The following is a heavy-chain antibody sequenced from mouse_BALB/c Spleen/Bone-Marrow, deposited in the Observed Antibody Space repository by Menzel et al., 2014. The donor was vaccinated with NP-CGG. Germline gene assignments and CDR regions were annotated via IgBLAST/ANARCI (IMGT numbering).Heavy chain of an antibody. CDR3: TREGVFTFAA. V-gene: IGHV1S81*02. J-gene: IGHJ3*01. CDR1: GYTFTSYY. CDR2: INPSNGGT. D-gene: IGHD2-12*01. Sequence: VQLQQSGAELVKPEASVKLSCKASGYTFTSYYMYWVKQRPGQGLEWIGEINPSNGGTNFNEKFKSKATLTVDKSSSTAYMQLSSLTSEDSAVYYCTREGVFTFAAWGEGYLVPVSA.